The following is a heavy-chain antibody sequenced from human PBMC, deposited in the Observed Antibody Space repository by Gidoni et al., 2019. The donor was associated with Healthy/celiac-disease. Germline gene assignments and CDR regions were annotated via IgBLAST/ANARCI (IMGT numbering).Heavy chain of an antibody. CDR3: AKDLGAVAGDSDY. V-gene: IGHV3-30*18. CDR1: GSHFSSYV. CDR2: ISYDGSNK. J-gene: IGHJ4*02. D-gene: IGHD6-19*01. Sequence: QVQLVESGGGVVQPGRSLRLSCAASGSHFSSYVMHWGRQAPGKGLEWVAVISYDGSNKYYADSVKGRFTISRDNSKNTLYLQMNSLRAEDTAVYYCAKDLGAVAGDSDYWGQGTLVTVSS.